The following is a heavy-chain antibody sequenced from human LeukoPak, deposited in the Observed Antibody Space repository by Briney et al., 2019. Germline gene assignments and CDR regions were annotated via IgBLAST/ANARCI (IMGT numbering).Heavy chain of an antibody. J-gene: IGHJ4*02. V-gene: IGHV1-8*02. CDR3: ARGSSGYYYDSSGYDNFGY. CDR2: MNPNSGNT. CDR1: GYTFTSYY. Sequence: ASVKVSCKASGYTFTSYYMHWVRQATGQGLEWMGWMNPNSGNTGYAQKFQGRVTMTRNTSISTAYMELSSLRSEDTAVYYCARGSSGYYYDSSGYDNFGYWGQGTLVTVSS. D-gene: IGHD3-22*01.